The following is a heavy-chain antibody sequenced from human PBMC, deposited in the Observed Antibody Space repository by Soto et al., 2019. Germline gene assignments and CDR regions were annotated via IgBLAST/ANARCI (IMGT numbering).Heavy chain of an antibody. CDR1: GDSISRGNY. Sequence: QVQLQESGPGLVKTSQTLSLTCTVSGDSISRGNYWSWIRQHPGKGLQWIGYISYSGSTYYNPSLKSRVSISADTSKSQFYLKLTSVTAADTAVYYCARAATTAAVDYWGQGPLVTVSS. CDR3: ARAATTAAVDY. D-gene: IGHD4-4*01. J-gene: IGHJ4*02. CDR2: ISYSGST. V-gene: IGHV4-31*03.